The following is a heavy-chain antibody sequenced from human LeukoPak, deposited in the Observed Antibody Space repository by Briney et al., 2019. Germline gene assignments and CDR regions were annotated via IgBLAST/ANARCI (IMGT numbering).Heavy chain of an antibody. CDR3: ATGSGYYYGH. CDR2: TYGDGSK. D-gene: IGHD3-22*01. V-gene: IGHV3-33*01. Sequence: GGSLGLSCAASGFPFSSYGMHWVCQAPGKGLEWVAVTYGDGSKYYADSVKGRFTISRDNSKNTLYVQMNSLRAEDTALYFCATGSGYYYGHWGQGTLVTVSS. CDR1: GFPFSSYG. J-gene: IGHJ4*02.